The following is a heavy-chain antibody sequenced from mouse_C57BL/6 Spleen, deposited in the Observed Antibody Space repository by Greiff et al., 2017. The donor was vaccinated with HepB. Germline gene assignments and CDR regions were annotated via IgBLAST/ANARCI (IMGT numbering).Heavy chain of an antibody. CDR2: IYPGNGDT. V-gene: IGHV1-12*01. Sequence: QSGAELVRPGASVKMSCKASGYTFTSYNMHWVKQTPRQGLEWIGAIYPGNGDTSYNQKFKGKATLTVDKSSSTAYMQLSSLTSEDSAVYFCARQDDGYLYYAMDYWGQGTSVTVSS. CDR3: ARQDDGYLYYAMDY. CDR1: GYTFTSYN. D-gene: IGHD2-3*01. J-gene: IGHJ4*01.